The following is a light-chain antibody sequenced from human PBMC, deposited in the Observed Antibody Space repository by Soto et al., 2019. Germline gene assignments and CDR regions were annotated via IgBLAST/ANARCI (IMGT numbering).Light chain of an antibody. CDR1: QSISSG. Sequence: DIQMTQSPSPLSASVGDRVTITCRASQSISSGLAWYQQKPGKAPKLLIYKAPSLESGVPSRFSGSGSGTEFTLTLSGMQPYDFATYDYQQYQGTFGQGTKVEIK. CDR3: QQYQGT. CDR2: KAP. J-gene: IGKJ1*01. V-gene: IGKV1-5*03.